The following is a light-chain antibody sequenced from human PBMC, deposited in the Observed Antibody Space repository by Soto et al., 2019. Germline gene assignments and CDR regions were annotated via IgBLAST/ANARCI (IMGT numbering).Light chain of an antibody. CDR3: SSFTSSSLPYV. J-gene: IGLJ1*01. Sequence: QSVLTQPASVSGSPGQSITISCTGTSSDVGGYNYVSWYQQHPGKAPKLMFYDVSNRPSGVSNRFSGSKSGNTASLTISGLQAEDEADYYCSSFTSSSLPYVFGAGTKVTVL. CDR1: SSDVGGYNY. CDR2: DVS. V-gene: IGLV2-14*01.